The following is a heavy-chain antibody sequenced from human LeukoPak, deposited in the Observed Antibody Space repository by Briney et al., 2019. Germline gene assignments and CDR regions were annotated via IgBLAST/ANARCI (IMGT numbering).Heavy chain of an antibody. V-gene: IGHV4-61*02. CDR3: ARAAEYSSGWYLFDY. CDR2: IYTSGGT. Sequence: PSETLSLTCTVSGGSVSSGSYYWTSIRQPAGKGLEWIGRIYTSGGTNYNPSLKSRVTMSVDTSKNQFSLKLSSVTAADTAMYYCARAAEYSSGWYLFDYWGQGILVTVSA. CDR1: GGSVSSGSYY. J-gene: IGHJ4*02. D-gene: IGHD6-19*01.